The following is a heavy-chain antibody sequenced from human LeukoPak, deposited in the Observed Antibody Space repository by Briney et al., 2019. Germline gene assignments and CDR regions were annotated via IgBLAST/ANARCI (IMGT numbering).Heavy chain of an antibody. J-gene: IGHJ4*02. Sequence: PSETLSLTCAVYGGSFSGYYWSWIRQPPGKGLEWIGEINHSGSTNYNPSLKSRVTISVDTSKNQFSLKLSSVTAADTAVYYCARRRYNFDYWGQGTLVTVSS. V-gene: IGHV4-34*01. CDR3: ARRRYNFDY. CDR2: INHSGST. D-gene: IGHD1-14*01. CDR1: GGSFSGYY.